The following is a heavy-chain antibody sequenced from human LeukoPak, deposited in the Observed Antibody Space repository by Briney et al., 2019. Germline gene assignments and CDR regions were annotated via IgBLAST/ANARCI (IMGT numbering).Heavy chain of an antibody. Sequence: PSETLSLTCAVYGGSFSGYYWSWIRQPPRKGLEWIGEINHSGSTNYNPSLKSRVTISVDTSKNQFSLKLSSVTAAVTAVYYCARGFSSGYYYYYYMDVWGKGTTVTVSS. CDR1: GGSFSGYY. CDR2: INHSGST. D-gene: IGHD3-22*01. V-gene: IGHV4-34*01. CDR3: ARGFSSGYYYYYYMDV. J-gene: IGHJ6*03.